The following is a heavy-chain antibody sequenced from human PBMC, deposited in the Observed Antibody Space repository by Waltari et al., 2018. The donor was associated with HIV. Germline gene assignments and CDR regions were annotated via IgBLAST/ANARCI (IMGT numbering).Heavy chain of an antibody. CDR3: ARDLGAAFDI. Sequence: EVQLVESGGGLVQPGGSLRLSCAASGFTFSSYSMNWVRQAPGKGLEWVSYISSSSSTIYYADSVKGRFTISRDNAKNSLYLQMNSLRAEDTAVYYCARDLGAAFDIWGQGTMVTVSS. D-gene: IGHD7-27*01. J-gene: IGHJ3*02. V-gene: IGHV3-48*01. CDR2: ISSSSSTI. CDR1: GFTFSSYS.